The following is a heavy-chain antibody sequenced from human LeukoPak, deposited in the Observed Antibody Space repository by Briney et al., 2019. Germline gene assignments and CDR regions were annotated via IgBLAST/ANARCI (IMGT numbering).Heavy chain of an antibody. D-gene: IGHD4-23*01. CDR2: IYSGGST. J-gene: IGHJ4*02. Sequence: PGGSLRLSCAASGFTVSSNYMSWVRQAPGKGLEWVSVIYSGGSTYYADSVKGRFTISRDNSKNTLYLQMNSLRAEDTAVYFCARDLRGNRDYWGQGTLVTVSS. V-gene: IGHV3-66*01. CDR1: GFTVSSNY. CDR3: ARDLRGNRDY.